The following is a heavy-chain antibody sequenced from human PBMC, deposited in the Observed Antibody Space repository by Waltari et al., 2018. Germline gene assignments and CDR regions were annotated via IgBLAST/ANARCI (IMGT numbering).Heavy chain of an antibody. D-gene: IGHD1-26*01. V-gene: IGHV1-58*01. CDR2: IVVGSDNT. CDR1: VFTFPTSA. J-gene: IGHJ4*02. Sequence: QMQLLQSGPEVKKHGTSLKVSCKASVFTFPTSAVQWVRQARGQRLEWIGWIVVGSDNTNYAQKFQERVTITRDMSTSTAYMELSSLRSEDTAIYYCATTVKVGATTVLDYWGQGTLVTVSS. CDR3: ATTVKVGATTVLDY.